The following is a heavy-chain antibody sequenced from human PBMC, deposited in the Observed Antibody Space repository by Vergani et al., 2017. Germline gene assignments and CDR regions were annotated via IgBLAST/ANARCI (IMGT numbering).Heavy chain of an antibody. CDR2: ISSDGGST. Sequence: EVQLLESGGGLVQPGGSLRLSCAASGFTFSTYAMTWVRQAPGKGLEWVSTISSDGGSTYYADTVKGRFSISRDDSKNTVFLHMHSLRAEDTAIYYCVKEQRDLGSYLFYSLGHGIMVTVSP. D-gene: IGHD2/OR15-2a*01. J-gene: IGHJ5*01. V-gene: IGHV3-23*01. CDR1: GFTFSTYA. CDR3: VKEQRDLGSYLFYS.